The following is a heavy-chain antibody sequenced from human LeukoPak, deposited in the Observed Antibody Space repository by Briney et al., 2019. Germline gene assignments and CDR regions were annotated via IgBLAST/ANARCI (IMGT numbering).Heavy chain of an antibody. CDR2: ISSSSSTI. Sequence: GGSLRLTCAASGFTFSSYSMNWVRQAPGKGLEWVSYISSSSSTICYADSVKGRFTISRDNAKNSLYLQMNSLRAEDTAVYYCARVRSRDWFDPWGQGTLVTVSS. CDR1: GFTFSSYS. V-gene: IGHV3-48*01. J-gene: IGHJ5*02. D-gene: IGHD2-21*01. CDR3: ARVRSRDWFDP.